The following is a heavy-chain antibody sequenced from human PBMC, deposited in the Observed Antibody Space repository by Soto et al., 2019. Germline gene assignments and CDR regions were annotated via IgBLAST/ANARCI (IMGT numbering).Heavy chain of an antibody. CDR1: GFTFSSYA. Sequence: GGSLRLSCEVSGFTFSSYAMTWVRQTPGEGLAWVSTISGSGTATYYADSVKGRFTISRDNSRDTLYLQMNSLRAEDTAIYYCAKRAMGAGAYDYFDPWGQGTLVTVSS. D-gene: IGHD1-26*01. CDR2: ISGSGTAT. J-gene: IGHJ5*02. CDR3: AKRAMGAGAYDYFDP. V-gene: IGHV3-23*01.